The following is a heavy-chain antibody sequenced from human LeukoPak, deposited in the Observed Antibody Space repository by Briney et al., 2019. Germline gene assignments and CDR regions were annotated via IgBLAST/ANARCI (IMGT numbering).Heavy chain of an antibody. CDR2: INHSGST. J-gene: IGHJ4*02. D-gene: IGHD6-19*01. CDR3: ARGLGVAGTLFDY. CDR1: GGSFSGYY. Sequence: SETLSLTCAVYGGSFSGYYWSWIRQPPGKGLEWIGEINHSGSTNYNPSLKSRVTISVDTSRNQFSLKLSSVTAADTAVYYCARGLGVAGTLFDYWGQGTLVRV. V-gene: IGHV4-34*01.